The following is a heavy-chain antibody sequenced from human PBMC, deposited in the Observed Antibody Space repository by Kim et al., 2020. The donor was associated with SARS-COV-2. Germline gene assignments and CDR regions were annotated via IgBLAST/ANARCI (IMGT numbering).Heavy chain of an antibody. CDR3: GRSPATAVADH. J-gene: IGHJ4*02. CDR1: GFTFSLYW. CDR2: IKQDGSEK. D-gene: IGHD6-19*01. Sequence: GGSLRLSCAASGFTFSLYWMTWVRQAPGKGLEWVATIKQDGSEKHYVDSVKGRFTISRDNTKNSLYLQMNSLTVEDTAVYYCGRSPATAVADHWGQGTLVTVSS. V-gene: IGHV3-7*01.